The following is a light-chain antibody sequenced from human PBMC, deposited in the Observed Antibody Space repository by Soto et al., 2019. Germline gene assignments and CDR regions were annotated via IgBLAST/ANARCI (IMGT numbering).Light chain of an antibody. CDR1: QSISSY. J-gene: IGKJ3*01. CDR3: QQSWGVT. Sequence: DIQMTQSPSSLSASVGDRVTITCRASQSISSYLNWYQQKPGKAPKLLIYAASSLQSGVPSRFSGSGSGTDFTITISSLQPEDFATYHCQQSWGVTFGPGTKVDIK. CDR2: AAS. V-gene: IGKV1-39*01.